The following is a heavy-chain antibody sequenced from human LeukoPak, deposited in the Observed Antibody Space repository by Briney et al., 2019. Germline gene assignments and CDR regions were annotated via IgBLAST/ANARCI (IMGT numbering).Heavy chain of an antibody. V-gene: IGHV3-30*14. J-gene: IGHJ4*02. Sequence: GGSLRLSCAASGFTFDDYAMHWVRQAPGKGLEWVALIPYDGSNKYYADSVKGRFTVSRDNSKNTLYLQVNSLRAEDTAVYYCARRAGAYSHPYDYWGQGTLVTVSS. CDR2: IPYDGSNK. CDR1: GFTFDDYA. CDR3: ARRAGAYSHPYDY. D-gene: IGHD4/OR15-4a*01.